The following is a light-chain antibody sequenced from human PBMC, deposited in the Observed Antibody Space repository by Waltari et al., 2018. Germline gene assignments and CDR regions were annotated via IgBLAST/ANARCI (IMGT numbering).Light chain of an antibody. J-gene: IGKJ2*01. Sequence: DIQMTQAPSSLSASVGDSVTVTCRASQGINRELGWYQQKPGKAPTLLIYAASSLQTGVSSRFSGSGSGTDFTLTISSLQPEDVATYYCQQDYTTPYTFGQGTKVEIK. V-gene: IGKV1-27*01. CDR1: QGINRE. CDR2: AAS. CDR3: QQDYTTPYT.